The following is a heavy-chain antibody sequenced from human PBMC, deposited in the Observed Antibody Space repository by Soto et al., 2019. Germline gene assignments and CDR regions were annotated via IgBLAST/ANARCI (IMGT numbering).Heavy chain of an antibody. J-gene: IGHJ6*02. CDR3: ARRAGLVQLLSLLDYYGMDV. D-gene: IGHD5-18*01. Sequence: SDTLSLTFAVSRGSISSSNWWSWVRQPPGKGLEWIGEIYHSGSTNYNPSLKSRVTISVDKSKNQFSLKLSSGTAADTAVYYCARRAGLVQLLSLLDYYGMDVWGQGTTVTVSS. V-gene: IGHV4-4*02. CDR1: RGSISSSNW. CDR2: IYHSGST.